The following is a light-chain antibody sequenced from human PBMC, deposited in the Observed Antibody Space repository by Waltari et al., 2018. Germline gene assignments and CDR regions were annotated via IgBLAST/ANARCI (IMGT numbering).Light chain of an antibody. Sequence: LVLTQSPSASASLGASVTLTCSLPGEYSTYAIAWHQHRPLKGPRYLMTVNSDGSHKKGDGISDRFSGSSSDLDRYLIISRLQSDDEAECFCQTWGTGFQVFGTGTKLTV. J-gene: IGLJ3*02. CDR1: GEYSTYA. V-gene: IGLV4-69*01. CDR3: QTWGTGFQV. CDR2: VNSDGSH.